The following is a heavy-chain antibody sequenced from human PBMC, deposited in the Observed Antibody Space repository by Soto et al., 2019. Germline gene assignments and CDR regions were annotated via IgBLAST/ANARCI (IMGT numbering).Heavy chain of an antibody. CDR2: IWYDGSNK. V-gene: IGHV3-33*01. J-gene: IGHJ6*03. CDR1: GFTFSSYG. D-gene: IGHD4-17*01. Sequence: GGSLRLSCAASGFTFSSYGMHWVRQAPGKGLEWVAVIWYDGSNKYYADSVKGRFTISRDNSKNTLYLQMNSLRAEDTAVYYCASSSRTYDYGDQNYYMDVWGKGTTVTVSS. CDR3: ASSSRTYDYGDQNYYMDV.